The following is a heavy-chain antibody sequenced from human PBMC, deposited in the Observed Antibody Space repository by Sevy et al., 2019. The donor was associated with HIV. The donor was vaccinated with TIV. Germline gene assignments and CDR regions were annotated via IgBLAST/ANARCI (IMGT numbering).Heavy chain of an antibody. D-gene: IGHD6-13*01. V-gene: IGHV3-7*01. Sequence: GGSLRLSCAASGFTFSSYWMRWVRQAPGKGLEWVANIKQDGSEKYYVDSVKGRFTISRDNAKNSLYLQMNSLTAEDTAVYYCASAPGYSSSWYRGRDYWGQGTLVTVSS. CDR1: GFTFSSYW. CDR3: ASAPGYSSSWYRGRDY. J-gene: IGHJ4*02. CDR2: IKQDGSEK.